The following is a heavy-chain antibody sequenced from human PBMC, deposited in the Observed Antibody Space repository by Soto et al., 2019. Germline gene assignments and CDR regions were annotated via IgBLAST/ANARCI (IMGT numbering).Heavy chain of an antibody. D-gene: IGHD3-10*01. CDR1: GFTFSSYA. J-gene: IGHJ3*02. CDR2: SSSSSSNT. V-gene: IGHV3-21*01. Sequence: GGSLRLSCAASGFTFSSYAMSWVRQAPGKGLEWVSSSSSSSSNTYYDDSVKGRFTISRDNAKNSLYLQMNSLRAEDTAVYYCAPEGIFDAFDIWGQGTMVTVSS. CDR3: APEGIFDAFDI.